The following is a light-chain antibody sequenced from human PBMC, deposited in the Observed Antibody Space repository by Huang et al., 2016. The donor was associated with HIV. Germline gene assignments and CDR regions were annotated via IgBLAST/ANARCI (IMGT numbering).Light chain of an antibody. CDR2: EAS. Sequence: EVVMMQSPATLSVSPGERVTLSCRASQSVRSSLAWYQQTPGQAPRLLIYEASTRATGIPARFSASGSGTDFTLTISSLQSEDFAVYYCQQYTDWPPLTFGGGTKVAIK. CDR1: QSVRSS. J-gene: IGKJ4*01. V-gene: IGKV3-15*01. CDR3: QQYTDWPPLT.